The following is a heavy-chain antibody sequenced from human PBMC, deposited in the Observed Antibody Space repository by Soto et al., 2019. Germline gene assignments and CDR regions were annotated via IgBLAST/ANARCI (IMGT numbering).Heavy chain of an antibody. Sequence: SETLSLTCTVSGASMSDYFWTWIRLPAGKRLEWIGRKSISGSTDYNPSLKGRASMSVDTSKNQFSLRLISVTAADTALYYCARSLGSAAGWSFDVWGQGILVTVSS. CDR2: KSISGST. J-gene: IGHJ4*02. CDR1: GASMSDYF. D-gene: IGHD3-16*01. V-gene: IGHV4-4*07. CDR3: ARSLGSAAGWSFDV.